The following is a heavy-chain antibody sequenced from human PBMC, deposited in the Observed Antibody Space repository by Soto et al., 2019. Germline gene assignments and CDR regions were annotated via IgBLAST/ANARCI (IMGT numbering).Heavy chain of an antibody. Sequence: ASVKVSCKASGYTFTGYYMHWVRQAPGQGLEWMGWINPNSGGRNYAQKFQGWVTMTRDTSISTAYMDLSRLRSDVTAVYYCARQLGYCSSTSCYWGSDPWGQGTLVTVYS. CDR2: INPNSGGR. CDR1: GYTFTGYY. CDR3: ARQLGYCSSTSCYWGSDP. D-gene: IGHD2-2*01. V-gene: IGHV1-2*04. J-gene: IGHJ5*02.